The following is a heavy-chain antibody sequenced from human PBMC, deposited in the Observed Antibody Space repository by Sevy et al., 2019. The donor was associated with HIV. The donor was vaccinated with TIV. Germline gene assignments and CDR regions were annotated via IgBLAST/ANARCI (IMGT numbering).Heavy chain of an antibody. J-gene: IGHJ3*02. Sequence: GGSLRLSCAASGFTFGTYNMHWVRQAPGKGLEWVSYISSTSNAIYYADSVKGRFTISRGNADNSLYLQMKSLRAEDTALYYCARIGMITFGGAARGASDIWGQGTMVTVSS. CDR3: ARIGMITFGGAARGASDI. V-gene: IGHV3-48*01. CDR1: GFTFGTYN. D-gene: IGHD3-16*01. CDR2: ISSTSNAI.